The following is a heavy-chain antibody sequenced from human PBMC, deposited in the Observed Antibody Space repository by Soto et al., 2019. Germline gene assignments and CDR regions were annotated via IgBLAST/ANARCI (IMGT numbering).Heavy chain of an antibody. Sequence: SETLSLTCTVSGGSISSGGYYWSWIRQHPGKGLEWIGYIYYSGSTYYNPSLKSRVTISVDTSKNQFSLKLSSVTAADTAVYYCARVGPGGVFDYWGQGTLVTVSS. CDR3: ARVGPGGVFDY. D-gene: IGHD3-10*01. V-gene: IGHV4-31*03. J-gene: IGHJ4*02. CDR2: IYYSGST. CDR1: GGSISSGGYY.